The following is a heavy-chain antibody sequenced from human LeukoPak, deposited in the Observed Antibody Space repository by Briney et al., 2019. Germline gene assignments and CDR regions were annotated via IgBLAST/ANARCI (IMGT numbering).Heavy chain of an antibody. V-gene: IGHV5-51*01. CDR3: ARQPEYSSSTGPDY. D-gene: IGHD6-6*01. CDR1: GYSFTSYW. CDR2: IYPGDSDT. J-gene: IGHJ4*02. Sequence: GESLKISCKASGYSFTSYWIGWVRPTPGKGLEWMGIIYPGDSDTRYSPSFQGQVTISADKSISTAYLQWSSLKASDTAMYYCARQPEYSSSTGPDYWGQGTLVTVSS.